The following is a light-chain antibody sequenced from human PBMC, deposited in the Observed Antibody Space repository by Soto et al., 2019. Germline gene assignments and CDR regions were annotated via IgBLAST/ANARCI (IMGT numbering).Light chain of an antibody. Sequence: QSVLTQPPSASGTPGQRVTISCSGSRPSIGSNHVYWYQQLPGMAPKLLIYDNNKRPSGIPDRFSGSKSGTSGTLDITGLQTGDEADYYCATWDGSLPGEVFGGGTKVTVL. CDR2: DNN. J-gene: IGLJ2*01. CDR3: ATWDGSLPGEV. CDR1: RPSIGSNH. V-gene: IGLV1-51*01.